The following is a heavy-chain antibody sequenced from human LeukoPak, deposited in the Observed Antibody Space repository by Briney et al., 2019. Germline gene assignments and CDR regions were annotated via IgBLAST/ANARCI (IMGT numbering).Heavy chain of an antibody. J-gene: IGHJ6*03. Sequence: PGGSLRLSCAASGFTFSSYWMSWVRQAPGKGLEWVANIKQDGSEKYYVDSVKGRFTISRDNAKNSLYLQMNSLRAEDTAVYYCAGDVLATGYYYYYMDVWGKGTTVTVSS. CDR2: IKQDGSEK. CDR3: AGDVLATGYYYYYMDV. D-gene: IGHD5-12*01. CDR1: GFTFSSYW. V-gene: IGHV3-7*01.